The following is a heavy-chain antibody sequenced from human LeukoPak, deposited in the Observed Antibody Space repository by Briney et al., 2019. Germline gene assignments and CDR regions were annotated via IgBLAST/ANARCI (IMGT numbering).Heavy chain of an antibody. J-gene: IGHJ4*02. CDR2: INTDGSRT. D-gene: IGHD1-1*01. V-gene: IGHV3-74*01. Sequence: PGGSLRLSCVASGFTFDDYWMHWDRQIPGKGLVWISDINTDGSRTRYANSVRGRFTISRDNAKNTVYLQMNSLRADDTGIFYCLRGELTPGVGYWGQGTLVTVSS. CDR1: GFTFDDYW. CDR3: LRGELTPGVGY.